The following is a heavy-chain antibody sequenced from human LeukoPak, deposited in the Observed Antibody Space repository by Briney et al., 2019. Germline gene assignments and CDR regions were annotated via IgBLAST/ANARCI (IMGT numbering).Heavy chain of an antibody. CDR2: ISSSSSVI. J-gene: IGHJ4*02. V-gene: IGHV3-48*01. CDR3: AKDQAPIAVAPFDY. D-gene: IGHD6-19*01. Sequence: GGSLRLSCAASGFTFSDYNMNWVRQAPGKGLEWVSYISSSSSVIYYADSVKGRFTISRDNSKNTLYLQMNSLRAEDTAVYYCAKDQAPIAVAPFDYWGQGTLVTVSS. CDR1: GFTFSDYN.